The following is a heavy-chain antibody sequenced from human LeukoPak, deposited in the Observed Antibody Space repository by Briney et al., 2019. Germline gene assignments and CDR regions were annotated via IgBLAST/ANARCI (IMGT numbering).Heavy chain of an antibody. CDR2: ISGDGGST. D-gene: IGHD3-10*01. J-gene: IGHJ6*02. CDR1: GFTFDDYA. CDR3: AKDHLITMVRGVIIGGRYYYYGMDV. V-gene: IGHV3-43*02. Sequence: PGGSLRLSCAASGFTFDDYAMHWVRQAPGKGLEWVSLISGDGGSTYYADSVKGRFTISRDNSKNSLYLQMNSLRTEDTALYYCAKDHLITMVRGVIIGGRYYYYGMDVWGQGTTVTVSS.